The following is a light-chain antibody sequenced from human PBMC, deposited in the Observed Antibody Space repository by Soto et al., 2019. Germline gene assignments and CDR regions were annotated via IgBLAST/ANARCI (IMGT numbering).Light chain of an antibody. CDR3: SSYSRTTTRVV. V-gene: IGLV2-14*01. J-gene: IGLJ2*01. CDR1: STDIGGYTY. Sequence: QSALTQPPSVSGSPGQSITISCTGTSTDIGGYTYVSWYQQHPGKVPKLMIYEVDNRPSGVSNRFSGSKSGSTASLTISGLQAEDEADYFCSSYSRTTTRVVFGGGTKLTVL. CDR2: EVD.